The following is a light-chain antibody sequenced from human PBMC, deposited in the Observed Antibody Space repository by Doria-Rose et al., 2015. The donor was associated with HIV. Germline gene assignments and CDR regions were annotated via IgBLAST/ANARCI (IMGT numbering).Light chain of an antibody. Sequence: TQSPSSLSASVGDRVTITCRASQGISNFLAWYQQKPGRVPKLLIYAASTLQSGVPSRFSGSGSGTDFSLTISTLQPEDVAIYYCQNYNSAPLTFGGGRKVEIE. CDR1: QGISNF. V-gene: IGKV1-27*01. CDR3: QNYNSAPLT. CDR2: AAS. J-gene: IGKJ4*01.